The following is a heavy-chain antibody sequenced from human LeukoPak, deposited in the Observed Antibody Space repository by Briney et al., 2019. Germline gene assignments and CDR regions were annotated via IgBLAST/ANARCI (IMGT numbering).Heavy chain of an antibody. D-gene: IGHD6-13*01. J-gene: IGHJ3*02. CDR3: ARDSSSWYDALDM. V-gene: IGHV3-48*03. CDR1: GFTFRSYE. Sequence: GGSLRLSCAASGFTFRSYEMKWVRQAPGKGLEWVSYISSSGSTTYYADSVKGRFTISRDNAKNSLYLQMNSLRAEDTAVYYCARDSSSWYDALDMWGQGTMVTVSS. CDR2: ISSSGSTT.